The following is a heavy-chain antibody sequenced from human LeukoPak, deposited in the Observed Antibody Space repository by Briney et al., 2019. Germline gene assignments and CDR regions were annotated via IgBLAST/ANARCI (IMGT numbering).Heavy chain of an antibody. V-gene: IGHV1-2*02. J-gene: IGHJ5*02. Sequence: ASVKVSCKASGYTFTGYYMHWVRQAPGQGLEWMGWINLNSGGTNYGQRFQGRVTMTRDTSISTVYMELSRLRSDDTAVYYCARDYRGYFWSGFRFDPWGQGTLVTVSS. CDR2: INLNSGGT. CDR1: GYTFTGYY. CDR3: ARDYRGYFWSGFRFDP. D-gene: IGHD3-3*01.